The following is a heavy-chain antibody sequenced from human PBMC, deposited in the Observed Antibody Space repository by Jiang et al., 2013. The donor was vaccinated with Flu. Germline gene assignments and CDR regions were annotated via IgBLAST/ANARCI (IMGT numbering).Heavy chain of an antibody. V-gene: IGHV2-5*02. D-gene: IGHD3-10*01. Sequence: TSGVGVGWIRQPPGKALEWLALIYWDDDKRYSPSLKSRLTITKDTSKNQVVLTMTNMDPVDTATYYCAHAAYYYGSGSYWGYFQHWGQGTLVTVSS. CDR1: TSGVG. J-gene: IGHJ1*01. CDR3: AHAAYYYGSGSYWGYFQH. CDR2: IYWDDDK.